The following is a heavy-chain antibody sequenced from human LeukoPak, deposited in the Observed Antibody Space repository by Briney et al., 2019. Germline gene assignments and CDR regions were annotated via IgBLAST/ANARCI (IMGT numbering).Heavy chain of an antibody. CDR3: IKGSGWNDFDY. CDR1: GFTFSGSA. J-gene: IGHJ4*02. CDR2: IRSKANSYAT. D-gene: IGHD6-19*01. V-gene: IGHV3-73*01. Sequence: GGSLRLSCAASGFTFSGSAMHWVRQASGKGLEWVGRIRSKANSYATAYAASVKGWFTISRDDSKNTAYLQMNSLKTEDTAVYYCIKGSGWNDFDYWGQGTLVTVSS.